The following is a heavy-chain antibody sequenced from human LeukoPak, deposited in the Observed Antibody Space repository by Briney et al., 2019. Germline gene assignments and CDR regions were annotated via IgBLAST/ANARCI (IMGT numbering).Heavy chain of an antibody. V-gene: IGHV3-21*01. CDR2: ISSSSSFI. J-gene: IGHJ4*02. D-gene: IGHD5-24*01. Sequence: GGSLRLSCAASGFTFSSYSMNWVRQAPGKGLEWVSSISSSSSFIYYADSVKGRFTISRDNAKNSLYLQMNSLRAEDTAVYYCARVRSSSRDGYNYPFDYWGQGTLVTVSS. CDR3: ARVRSSSRDGYNYPFDY. CDR1: GFTFSSYS.